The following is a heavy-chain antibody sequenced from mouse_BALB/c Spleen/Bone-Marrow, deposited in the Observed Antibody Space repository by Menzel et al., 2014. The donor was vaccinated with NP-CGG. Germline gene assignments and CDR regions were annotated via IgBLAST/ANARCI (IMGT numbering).Heavy chain of an antibody. CDR1: GFSLTDYG. D-gene: IGHD1-3*01. CDR3: AKHRLTYYAMDY. J-gene: IGHJ4*01. CDR2: IWGGGST. Sequence: VKLMESGPGLVSPSQSLSITCTVSGFSLTDYGVSWIRQPPGKGLEWLGVIWGGGSTYYNSALKSRLSISKDNSKSQVFLEMNSLQTDDTAMYYCAKHRLTYYAMDYWGQGTSVTVSS. V-gene: IGHV2-6-5*01.